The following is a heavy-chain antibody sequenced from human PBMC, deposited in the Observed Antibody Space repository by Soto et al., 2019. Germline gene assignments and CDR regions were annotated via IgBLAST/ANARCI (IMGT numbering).Heavy chain of an antibody. CDR3: ARGYCSSTSCQYYFDY. D-gene: IGHD2-2*01. V-gene: IGHV1-3*01. J-gene: IGHJ4*01. CDR2: INAGNGDT. Sequence: ASVKVSCKASGYTFTSYAIHWVRQAPGQRPEWMGWINAGNGDTKYSRNFQGRVTITRDTSASTAYMELSSLRSEDTAVYHCARGYCSSTSCQYYFDYWGHGTLVTVSS. CDR1: GYTFTSYA.